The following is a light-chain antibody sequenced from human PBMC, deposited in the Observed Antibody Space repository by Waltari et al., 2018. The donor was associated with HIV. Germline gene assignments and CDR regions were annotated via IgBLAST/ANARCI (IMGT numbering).Light chain of an antibody. V-gene: IGLV1-44*01. CDR2: SNK. CDR3: AAWDDSLNEV. J-gene: IGLJ2*01. CDR1: SSNIGSNT. Sequence: QSVLTQPPSASGTPGQRVTISCSGSSSNIGSNTVNWYQQLPGTAPKLLIYSNKQRPAGVPDRVSGSKSGTSASLAISGLQSEDEADYYCAAWDDSLNEVFGGGTKLTVL.